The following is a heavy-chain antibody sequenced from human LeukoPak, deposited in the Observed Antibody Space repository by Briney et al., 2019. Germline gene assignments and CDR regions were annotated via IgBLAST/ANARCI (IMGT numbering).Heavy chain of an antibody. V-gene: IGHV4-30-2*01. Sequence: PSETLSLTCAVSGGSISSGGYSWSWIRQPPGKGLEWIGYIYHSGSTNYNPSLKSRVTISVGTSKNQFSLKLSSVTAADTAVYYCARGYYDFWSGYYTGPDYWGQGTLVTVSS. CDR2: IYHSGST. CDR1: GGSISSGGYS. D-gene: IGHD3-3*01. J-gene: IGHJ4*02. CDR3: ARGYYDFWSGYYTGPDY.